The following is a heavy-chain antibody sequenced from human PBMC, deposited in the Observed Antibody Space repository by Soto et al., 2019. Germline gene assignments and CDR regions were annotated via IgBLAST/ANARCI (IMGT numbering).Heavy chain of an antibody. Sequence: QVQLVQSGAEVKKPGASVKVSCKASGYTFTSYGISWVRQAPGQGLEWMGWISAYNGNTNYAQKLQGRVTMTTDTSTSTAYMELRSLRSDDTAVYYCARDQYDFWSGYYLKSDYWGQGTLVTVSS. D-gene: IGHD3-3*01. CDR3: ARDQYDFWSGYYLKSDY. V-gene: IGHV1-18*01. CDR1: GYTFTSYG. J-gene: IGHJ4*02. CDR2: ISAYNGNT.